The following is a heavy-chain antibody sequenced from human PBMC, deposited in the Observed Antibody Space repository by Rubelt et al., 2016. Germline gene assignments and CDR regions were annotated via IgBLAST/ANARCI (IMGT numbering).Heavy chain of an antibody. V-gene: IGHV4-34*01. CDR1: GGSFSGYY. Sequence: QVQLQQWGAGLLKPSETLSLTCAVYGGSFSGYYWSWIRQPPGKGLEWIGEINHSGSTNYNPSLKSRVTRSVDTSKYQFSLKLSAVTAADTAVYYCARGRRGSSSWLGRDYYGMDVWGQGTTVTVSS. CDR3: ARGRRGSSSWLGRDYYGMDV. J-gene: IGHJ6*02. CDR2: INHSGST. D-gene: IGHD6-13*01.